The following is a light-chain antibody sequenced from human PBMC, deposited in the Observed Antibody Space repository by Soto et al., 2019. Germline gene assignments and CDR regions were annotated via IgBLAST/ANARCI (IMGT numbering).Light chain of an antibody. J-gene: IGKJ1*01. CDR1: QSISSY. Sequence: DIQMTQSPSSLSASLGDRVTITCRASQSISSYLNWYQQKPGRAPKLLISGASTLQTGVPSRFSGSGSGTDFTLTISSLQPEDFATYFCQQSYNTLGTFGQGTKVEI. CDR3: QQSYNTLGT. V-gene: IGKV1-39*01. CDR2: GAS.